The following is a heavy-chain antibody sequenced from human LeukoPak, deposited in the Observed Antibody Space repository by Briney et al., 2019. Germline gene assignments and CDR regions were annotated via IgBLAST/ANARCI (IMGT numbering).Heavy chain of an antibody. J-gene: IGHJ5*02. Sequence: QTGGSLRLSCAASGFTFSSYAMHWVRQAPGKGLEWVAVISYDGSNKYYADSVKGRFTISRDNSKNTLYLQMNSLRAEDTAVYYCARDNSVGDIAWWFDPWGQGTLVTVSS. CDR2: ISYDGSNK. V-gene: IGHV3-30*04. CDR3: ARDNSVGDIAWWFDP. D-gene: IGHD3-16*02. CDR1: GFTFSSYA.